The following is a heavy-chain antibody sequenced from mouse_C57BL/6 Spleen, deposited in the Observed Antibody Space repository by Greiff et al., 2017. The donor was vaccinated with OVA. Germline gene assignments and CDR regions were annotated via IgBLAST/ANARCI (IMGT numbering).Heavy chain of an antibody. CDR1: GFTFTEYT. J-gene: IGHJ2*01. CDR2: FYPGSGSI. CDR3: ARHEGELGHFDY. Sequence: VKLQESGAELVKPGASVKLSCKASGFTFTEYTIHWVKQRSGQGLEWIGWFYPGSGSIKYNEKFKDKATLTADKSSSTVYMELSRLTSEDSAVYFCARHEGELGHFDYWGQGTTLTVSS. V-gene: IGHV1-62-2*01. D-gene: IGHD4-1*01.